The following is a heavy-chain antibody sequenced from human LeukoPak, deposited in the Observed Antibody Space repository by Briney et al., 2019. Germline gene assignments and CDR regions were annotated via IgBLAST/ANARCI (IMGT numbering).Heavy chain of an antibody. CDR2: ISGSGDST. D-gene: IGHD2-15*01. CDR1: GFTFSSYA. CDR3: AKGVVVVAATLYYFDY. Sequence: GGSLRLSCAASGFTFSSYAMSWVRQAPGKGLEWVSAISGSGDSTYYADSVKGRFTISRDNSKNTLNLQMNSLRAEDTAVYCCAKGVVVVAATLYYFDYWGQGTLVTVSS. J-gene: IGHJ4*02. V-gene: IGHV3-23*01.